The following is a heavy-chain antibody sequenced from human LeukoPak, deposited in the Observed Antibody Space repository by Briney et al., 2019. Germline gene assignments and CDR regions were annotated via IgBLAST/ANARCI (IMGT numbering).Heavy chain of an antibody. V-gene: IGHV3-7*03. D-gene: IGHD6-19*01. Sequence: GGSLRLSCAASGFIFTDYWMYWVRQAPGKGLTWVANIKEDGSEKNYVDSVKGRFTISRDNAKNSLYLQMNSLRAEDTAVYYCARDVAVADYDYWGQGTLVTVSS. CDR3: ARDVAVADYDY. J-gene: IGHJ4*02. CDR1: GFIFTDYW. CDR2: IKEDGSEK.